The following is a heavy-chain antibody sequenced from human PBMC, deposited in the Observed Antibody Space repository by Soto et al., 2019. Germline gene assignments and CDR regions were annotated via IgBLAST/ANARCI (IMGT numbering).Heavy chain of an antibody. CDR1: GFTFRNNV. CDR3: AKNGLDNSPSAIDS. V-gene: IGHV3-23*01. J-gene: IGHJ4*02. Sequence: GFLRLSCAASGFTFRNNVLSWVRQAPGKGLDWVSGITGSGRDTYYADSVKGRFTISRDNSKNMVFLQMNSLRAEDTALYYCAKNGLDNSPSAIDSWGPGTLVTVSS. CDR2: ITGSGRDT. D-gene: IGHD2-8*01.